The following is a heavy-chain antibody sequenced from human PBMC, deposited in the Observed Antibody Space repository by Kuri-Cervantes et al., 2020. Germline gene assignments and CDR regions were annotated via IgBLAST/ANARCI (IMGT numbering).Heavy chain of an antibody. J-gene: IGHJ6*02. CDR3: ARGLYDILACMDV. Sequence: ASVNVSCKASGYTFTSYYMHWVRQAPGQGLEWMGWINPNRGGTNYAQKFQGWVTMTRDTSISTAYMELSRLRSDDTAVYYCARGLYDILACMDVWGQGTTVTVSS. D-gene: IGHD3-9*01. CDR2: INPNRGGT. CDR1: GYTFTSYY. V-gene: IGHV1-2*04.